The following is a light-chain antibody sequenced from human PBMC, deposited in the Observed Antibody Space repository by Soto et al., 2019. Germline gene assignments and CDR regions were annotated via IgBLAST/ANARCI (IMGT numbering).Light chain of an antibody. V-gene: IGKV3-15*01. CDR3: QQYRDWPYT. J-gene: IGKJ2*01. CDR2: GAS. CDR1: QSVTSQ. Sequence: EIVMTQSPATLSVSPGERATLSCRASQSVTSQLAWYHQRPGQAPMLLIYGASTRARGVPDRFSGSGSGTEFTLTISTLQSEDFAVYYCQQYRDWPYTFGQGTKLEIK.